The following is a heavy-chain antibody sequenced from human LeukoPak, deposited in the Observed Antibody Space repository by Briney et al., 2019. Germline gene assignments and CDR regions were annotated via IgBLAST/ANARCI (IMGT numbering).Heavy chain of an antibody. V-gene: IGHV3-23*01. CDR1: GFTFSSYA. Sequence: GGSLRLSCAASGFTFSSYAMSWVRQAPGKGLGWVSAISGSGGSTYYADSVKGRFTISRDNSKNTLYLQMNSLGAEDTAVYYCANEGVGSRGGYWGQGTLVTVSS. CDR3: ANEGVGSRGGY. D-gene: IGHD1-26*01. J-gene: IGHJ4*02. CDR2: ISGSGGST.